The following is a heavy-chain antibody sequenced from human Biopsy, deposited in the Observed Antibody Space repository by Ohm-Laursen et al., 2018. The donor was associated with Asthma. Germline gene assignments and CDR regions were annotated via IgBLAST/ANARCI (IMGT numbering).Heavy chain of an antibody. CDR1: GYTFNSAG. D-gene: IGHD3-10*01. J-gene: IGHJ6*02. CDR3: ARAVDYSHYYGIDV. CDR2: ISVYNGNT. Sequence: SVKVSCKPSGYTFNSAGITWARQAPGQGLEWMGWISVYNGNTKVAQKLQDRVTMITDTSTSTAYMELRSLRSDDTAVYFCARAVDYSHYYGIDVWGQGTTVTVS. V-gene: IGHV1-18*01.